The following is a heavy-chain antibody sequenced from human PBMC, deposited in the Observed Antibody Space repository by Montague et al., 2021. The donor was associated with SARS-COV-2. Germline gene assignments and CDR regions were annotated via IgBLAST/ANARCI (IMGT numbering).Heavy chain of an antibody. V-gene: IGHV2-5*02. CDR3: AHDRVTMIVVAKADAFDI. Sequence: PALVKPTQTLTLTCTFSGFLLSTSGVGVGWIRQPSGKALEWLALIYWDDDKRYSPSLKSRLTITKDTSKNQVVLTMTNMDPVDTATYYCAHDRVTMIVVAKADAFDIWGQGTMVTVSS. J-gene: IGHJ3*02. CDR1: GFLLSTSGVG. D-gene: IGHD3-22*01. CDR2: IYWDDDK.